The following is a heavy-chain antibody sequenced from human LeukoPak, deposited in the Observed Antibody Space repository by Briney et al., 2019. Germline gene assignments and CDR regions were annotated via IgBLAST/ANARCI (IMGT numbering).Heavy chain of an antibody. CDR1: GGSISSYY. V-gene: IGHV4-59*12. CDR3: ARDLAYYFDY. J-gene: IGHJ4*02. Sequence: SETLSLTCTVSGGSISSYYWSWIRQPPGKGLEWIGYIYYSGSTNYNPSLKSRVTISVDKSKNQFSLKLSSMTAADTAVYYCARDLAYYFDYWGQGALVTVSS. CDR2: IYYSGST.